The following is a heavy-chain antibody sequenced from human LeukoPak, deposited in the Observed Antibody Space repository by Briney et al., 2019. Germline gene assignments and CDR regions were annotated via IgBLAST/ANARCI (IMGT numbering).Heavy chain of an antibody. V-gene: IGHV4-34*01. CDR1: GGSFSGYY. J-gene: IGHJ4*02. CDR3: ARATPGFNYDFWSGYYTYFDY. Sequence: SEALSLTCAVSGGSFSGYYWSWIRQPPGKGLEWIGEINHSGSTNYNPSLKSRVTISVDTSKNQFSLKLSSVTAADTAVYYCARATPGFNYDFWSGYYTYFDYWGQGTLVTVSS. CDR2: INHSGST. D-gene: IGHD3-3*01.